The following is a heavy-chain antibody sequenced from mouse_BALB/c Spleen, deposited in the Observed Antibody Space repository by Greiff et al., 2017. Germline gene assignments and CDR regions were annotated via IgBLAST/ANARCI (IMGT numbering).Heavy chain of an antibody. CDR2: IYPGDGDT. CDR1: GYAFSSSW. CDR3: ALRRFAY. J-gene: IGHJ3*01. V-gene: IGHV1-82*01. Sequence: QVQLQQSGPELVKPGASVKISCKASGYAFSSSWMNWVKQRPGQGLEWIGRIYPGDGDTNYNGKFKGKATLTADKSSSTAYMQLSSLTSVDSAVYFCALRRFAYWGQGTLVTVSA.